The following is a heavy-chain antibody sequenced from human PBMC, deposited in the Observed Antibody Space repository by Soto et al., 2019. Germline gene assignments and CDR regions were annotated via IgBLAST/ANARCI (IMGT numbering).Heavy chain of an antibody. V-gene: IGHV1-3*01. D-gene: IGHD6-19*01. CDR2: INAGNGNT. Sequence: ASVKVSCKASGYTFTSYAMHWVRQAPGQRLEWMGWINAGNGNTKYSQKFQGRVTITRDTSASTAYMELSSLRSDDTAVYYCARQPVAGTAFFDYWGQGTLVTVSS. J-gene: IGHJ4*02. CDR3: ARQPVAGTAFFDY. CDR1: GYTFTSYA.